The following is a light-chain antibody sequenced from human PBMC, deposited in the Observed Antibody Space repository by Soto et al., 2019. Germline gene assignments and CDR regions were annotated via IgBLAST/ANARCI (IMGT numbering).Light chain of an antibody. CDR1: QSFANNY. CDR2: GAS. Sequence: IVLTQSPGTLSLSPGERATLSCRASQSFANNYLAWYQQKPGQSPRLLIYGASSRATGIPDRFSGSGSVTDFTLTISRLEPEDFEVYYCQQYEISQGTFGPGTKVEIX. V-gene: IGKV3-20*01. J-gene: IGKJ1*01. CDR3: QQYEISQGT.